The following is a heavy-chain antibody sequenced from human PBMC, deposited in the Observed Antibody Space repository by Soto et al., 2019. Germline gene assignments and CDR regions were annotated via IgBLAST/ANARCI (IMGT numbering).Heavy chain of an antibody. J-gene: IGHJ6*02. V-gene: IGHV3-30-3*01. CDR2: ISYDGSNK. Sequence: PGGSLRLSCAASGFTFSSYAMHWVRQAPGKGLEWVAVISYDGSNKYYADSVKGRFTISRDNSKNTLYLQMNSLRAEDTAVYYCARGREGYIDWPRGYYYYGMDVWGQGTTVTVSS. D-gene: IGHD3-9*01. CDR3: ARGREGYIDWPRGYYYYGMDV. CDR1: GFTFSSYA.